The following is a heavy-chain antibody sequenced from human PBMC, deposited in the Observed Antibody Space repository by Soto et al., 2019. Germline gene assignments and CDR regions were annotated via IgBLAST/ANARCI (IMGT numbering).Heavy chain of an antibody. CDR2: IDPSDSYN. CDR3: ASTTVTTAYYGMDV. D-gene: IGHD4-17*01. Sequence: PGASLKITWKGSGYSFTRYWIRWVRQMPGKGVEWMGRIDPSDSYNNYSPSFQGHLTISADKSISTAYLEWSSLKASDTAMYYCASTTVTTAYYGMDVWGQGTTVTVSS. J-gene: IGHJ6*02. V-gene: IGHV5-10-1*01. CDR1: GYSFTRYW.